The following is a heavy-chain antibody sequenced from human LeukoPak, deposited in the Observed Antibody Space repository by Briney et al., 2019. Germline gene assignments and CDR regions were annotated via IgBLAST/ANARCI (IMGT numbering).Heavy chain of an antibody. V-gene: IGHV3-23*01. D-gene: IGHD7-27*01. CDR1: GFTFNNYV. J-gene: IGHJ4*02. CDR3: AKDGADWGSHFDY. Sequence: GGSLRLSCAASGFTFNNYVMNWVRQAPGKGLEWVSAISGSGAATHYADSVKGRFTVSRDNSRNTLYLQMNGLRAEDTALYYCAKDGADWGSHFDYWGQGTLVTVSS. CDR2: ISGSGAAT.